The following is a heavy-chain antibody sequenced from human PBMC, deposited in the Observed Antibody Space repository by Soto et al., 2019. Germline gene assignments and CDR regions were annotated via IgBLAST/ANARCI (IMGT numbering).Heavy chain of an antibody. CDR1: GGTFSSYA. V-gene: IGHV1-69*01. Sequence: QVQLVQSGAEVKKPGSSVKVSCRASGGTFSSYAVSWVRQAPGQGLEWMGVIIPLLNTPKYVQKFQGRVTITADASATTAYMELSSLRSEDTAVYYCARESSSTNYYYYGMDVWGQGNTVTVSS. D-gene: IGHD6-6*01. CDR3: ARESSSTNYYYYGMDV. CDR2: IIPLLNTP. J-gene: IGHJ6*02.